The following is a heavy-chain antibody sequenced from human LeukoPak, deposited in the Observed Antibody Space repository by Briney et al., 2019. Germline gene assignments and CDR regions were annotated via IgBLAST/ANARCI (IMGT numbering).Heavy chain of an antibody. J-gene: IGHJ4*02. CDR2: ISLTGLT. Sequence: PGGSLRLSCEASGFTFSAYAMTWVRQPPGQGLERIGEISLTGLTHYNPSLESRVTVSLDKSKNQLSLNLTSVTAADTAVYYCSRENGAFSPFGYWGQGTLVTVLS. CDR3: SRENGAFSPFGY. CDR1: GFTFSAYA. D-gene: IGHD2-8*01. V-gene: IGHV4-34*01.